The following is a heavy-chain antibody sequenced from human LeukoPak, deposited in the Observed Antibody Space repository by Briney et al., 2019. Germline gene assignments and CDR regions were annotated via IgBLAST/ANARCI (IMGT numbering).Heavy chain of an antibody. CDR2: ISAYNGNT. V-gene: IGHV1-18*01. CDR3: ARAIVIGRFARWFDP. CDR1: GYTFTSYG. J-gene: IGHJ5*02. Sequence: ASVKVSCKASGYTFTSYGISWVRQAPGQGLEWMGWISAYNGNTNYAQKLQGRVTVTTDTSTSTAYMELRSLRSDDTAVYYCARAIVIGRFARWFDPWGQGTLVTVSS. D-gene: IGHD2/OR15-2a*01.